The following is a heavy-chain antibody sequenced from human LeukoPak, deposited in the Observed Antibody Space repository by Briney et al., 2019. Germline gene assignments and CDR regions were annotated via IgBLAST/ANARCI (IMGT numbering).Heavy chain of an antibody. Sequence: GASVWVSCMAPGYTFTEYYLHWVRPAPGPGFGWMGWINPNSGDTNYAQKFQGRVTMTRDTSISTAHMELSRLRSDDTAVYYCARANFLYCSSTTCLFDYWGQGTLVIVSS. V-gene: IGHV1-2*02. CDR1: GYTFTEYY. J-gene: IGHJ4*02. CDR2: INPNSGDT. CDR3: ARANFLYCSSTTCLFDY. D-gene: IGHD2-2*01.